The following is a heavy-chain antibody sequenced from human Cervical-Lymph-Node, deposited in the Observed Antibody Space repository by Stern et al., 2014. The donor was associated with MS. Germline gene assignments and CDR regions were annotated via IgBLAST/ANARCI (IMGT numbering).Heavy chain of an antibody. CDR1: GGSFSGYY. V-gene: IGHV4-34*01. J-gene: IGHJ5*02. CDR2: INHSGST. D-gene: IGHD5-24*01. Sequence: QVQLQQWGAGLLKPSETLSLTCAVYGGSFSGYYWSWIRQPPGKGLEWIGEINHSGSTNYNPSLKSRVTISVDTSKNQSSLKLSSVTAADTAVYYCAPRPGDGYRYNWFDPWGQGTLVTVSS. CDR3: APRPGDGYRYNWFDP.